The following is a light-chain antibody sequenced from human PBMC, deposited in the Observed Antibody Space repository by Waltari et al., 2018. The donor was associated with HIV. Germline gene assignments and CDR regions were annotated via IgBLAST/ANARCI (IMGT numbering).Light chain of an antibody. V-gene: IGLV1-44*01. CDR2: SNS. CDR1: SSNIGSYS. CDR3: TTWDHSLFGHVV. J-gene: IGLJ2*01. Sequence: QSVLTQPPSASGTPGQRVTISCSGGSSNIGSYSVNWYQQLPRTAPKLLIYSNSQRPSGVPDRFSGSKSGTSASLAISGLQSEDEADYYCTTWDHSLFGHVVFGGGTRLTVV.